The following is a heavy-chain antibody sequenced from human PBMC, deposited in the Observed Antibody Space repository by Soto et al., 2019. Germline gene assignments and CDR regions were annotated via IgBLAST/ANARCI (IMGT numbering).Heavy chain of an antibody. V-gene: IGHV3-33*01. CDR3: ARQSTHLEYYYDSSGYYDY. J-gene: IGHJ4*02. D-gene: IGHD3-22*01. Sequence: GGSLRLSCAASGFTFSSYGMHWVRQAPGKGLEWVAVIWYDGSNKYYADSVKGRFTISRDNSKNTLYLQMNSLRAEDTAVYYCARQSTHLEYYYDSSGYYDYWGQGTLVTVSS. CDR1: GFTFSSYG. CDR2: IWYDGSNK.